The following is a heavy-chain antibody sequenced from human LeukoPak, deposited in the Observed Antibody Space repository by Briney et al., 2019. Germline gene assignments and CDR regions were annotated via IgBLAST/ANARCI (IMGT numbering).Heavy chain of an antibody. Sequence: ASVKVSCKASGYTFTSYGISWVRQAPGQGLEWMGWISAYNGNTNYAQKLQGRVTMTTDTSTSTAYMELRSLRSDDTAVYYCARDYCSGGSCYSNWFDPWGQGTLVTVSS. CDR1: GYTFTSYG. D-gene: IGHD2-15*01. CDR3: ARDYCSGGSCYSNWFDP. J-gene: IGHJ5*02. V-gene: IGHV1-18*01. CDR2: ISAYNGNT.